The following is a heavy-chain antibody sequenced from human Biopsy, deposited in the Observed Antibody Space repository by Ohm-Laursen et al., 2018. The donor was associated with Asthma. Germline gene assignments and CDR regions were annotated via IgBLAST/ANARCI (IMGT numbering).Heavy chain of an antibody. CDR1: GFSFSNYG. D-gene: IGHD1-26*01. J-gene: IGHJ4*02. CDR2: ISFDGTNR. CDR3: AKEVFPGWELRRGPDS. V-gene: IGHV3-30*18. Sequence: SLRLSCSASGFSFSNYGMHWVRQAPGKGLDWVAVISFDGTNRNYTDSVKGRFTISRDNSRNTLHLEMNSLRAEDTAVYFCAKEVFPGWELRRGPDSWGQGTVVIVSA.